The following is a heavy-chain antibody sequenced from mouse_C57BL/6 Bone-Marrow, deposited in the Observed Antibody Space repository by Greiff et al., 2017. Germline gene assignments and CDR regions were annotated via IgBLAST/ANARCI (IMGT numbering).Heavy chain of an antibody. J-gene: IGHJ4*01. Sequence: QVQLQQPGAELVKPGASVKLSCKASGYTFTSYWMQWVKQRPGQGLEWIGEIDPSDSYTNYNQKFKGKATLTVDTSSSTAYMQLSSLTSEDSAVYYCARSGYYSRGTLYAMDYWGQGTSVTVSS. V-gene: IGHV1-50*01. CDR1: GYTFTSYW. CDR3: ARSGYYSRGTLYAMDY. CDR2: IDPSDSYT. D-gene: IGHD1-1*01.